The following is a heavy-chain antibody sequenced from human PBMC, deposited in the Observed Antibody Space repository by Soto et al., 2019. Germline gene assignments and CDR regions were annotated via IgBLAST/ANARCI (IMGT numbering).Heavy chain of an antibody. CDR1: GFTFSSYS. CDR3: AREMYCSGGSCYPPYAFDI. Sequence: GGSLRLSCAASGFTFSSYSMNWVRQAPGKGLEWVSSISSSSSYTYYADSVKGRFTISRDNAKNSLYRQMNSLRAEDTAVYYCAREMYCSGGSCYPPYAFDIWGQGTMVTVSS. J-gene: IGHJ3*02. CDR2: ISSSSSYT. V-gene: IGHV3-21*01. D-gene: IGHD2-15*01.